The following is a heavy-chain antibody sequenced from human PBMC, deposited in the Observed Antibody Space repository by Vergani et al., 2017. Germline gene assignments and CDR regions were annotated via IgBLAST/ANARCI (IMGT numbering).Heavy chain of an antibody. CDR1: GFTFSSYS. Sequence: EVQLVESGGGLVQPGRSLRLSCAASGFTFSSYSMNWVRQAPGKGLEWVSSISSSSSYIYYADSVKGRFTISRDNSKNTLYLQMNSLRAEDTAVYYCAKENWENYFDYWGQGTLVTVSS. CDR3: AKENWENYFDY. V-gene: IGHV3-21*01. D-gene: IGHD7-27*01. CDR2: ISSSSSYI. J-gene: IGHJ4*02.